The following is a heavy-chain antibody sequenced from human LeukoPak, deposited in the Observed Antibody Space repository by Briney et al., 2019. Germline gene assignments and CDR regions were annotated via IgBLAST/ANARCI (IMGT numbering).Heavy chain of an antibody. Sequence: ASVKVSCKASGFTFTTYTISWVRQAPGQGLEWMGWISAYNGNTNYAQKLQGRVTMTTDTSTSTAYMELRSLRSDDTAVYYCARALMGLAWLPYYYYMDVWGKGTTVTVSS. D-gene: IGHD5-12*01. CDR1: GFTFTTYT. CDR3: ARALMGLAWLPYYYYMDV. J-gene: IGHJ6*03. CDR2: ISAYNGNT. V-gene: IGHV1-18*01.